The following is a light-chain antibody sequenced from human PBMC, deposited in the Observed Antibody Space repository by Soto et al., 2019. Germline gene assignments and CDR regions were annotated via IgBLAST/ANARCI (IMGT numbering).Light chain of an antibody. J-gene: IGLJ3*02. CDR1: SSNIGNNY. CDR3: ASWDDSLSGWL. CDR2: RNN. V-gene: IGLV1-47*01. Sequence: QAVKTQPPSASGTPGQRVTISCSGGSSNIGNNYVYWYQQFPGTAPKLLIYRNNQWPSGVPDRFSGSKSGTSASLAISGLRSEDEADYYCASWDDSLSGWLFGGGTQLTVL.